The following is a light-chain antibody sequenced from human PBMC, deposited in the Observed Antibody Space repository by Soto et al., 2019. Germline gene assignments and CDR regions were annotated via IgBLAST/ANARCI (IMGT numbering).Light chain of an antibody. CDR2: GAS. V-gene: IGKV3-20*01. CDR1: QSVSGSY. Sequence: EIVLTKSPGTLYLSPGERATLSCRASQSVSGSYLAWYRRKRGQAPRLHIYGASSRATSIPDRFSGSGSWTDCTLTISRLEPEDFAVYYCQQYGSSPPGVTFGPWTKVDS. J-gene: IGKJ3*01. CDR3: QQYGSSPPGVT.